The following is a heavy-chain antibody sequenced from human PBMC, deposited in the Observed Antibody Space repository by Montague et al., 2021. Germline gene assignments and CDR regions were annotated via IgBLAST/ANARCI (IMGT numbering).Heavy chain of an antibody. J-gene: IGHJ4*02. Sequence: SETLSLTCGVYGGSLSEYYWTWIRQSPGKGLEWIGEIRHIGSTNYNPSLKSRVTMSVDKSKNQFSLKLRSVTAADTAVYYCASDREPFDYWGQGTVVTVSS. CDR1: GGSLSEYY. D-gene: IGHD1-26*01. V-gene: IGHV4-34*01. CDR3: ASDREPFDY. CDR2: IRHIGST.